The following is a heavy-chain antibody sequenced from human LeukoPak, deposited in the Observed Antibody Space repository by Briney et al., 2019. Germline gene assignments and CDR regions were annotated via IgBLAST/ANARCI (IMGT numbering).Heavy chain of an antibody. CDR3: ARDRSGSSFDY. D-gene: IGHD3-10*01. V-gene: IGHV4-34*01. CDR1: GGSFSGYY. Sequence: SETLSLTCAVYGGSFSGYYWSWIRQPPGKGLEWIGEIDHSGSTNYNPSLKSRVTISVDTSKNQFSLKLSSVTAADTAVYYCARDRSGSSFDYWGQGTLVTVSS. J-gene: IGHJ4*02. CDR2: IDHSGST.